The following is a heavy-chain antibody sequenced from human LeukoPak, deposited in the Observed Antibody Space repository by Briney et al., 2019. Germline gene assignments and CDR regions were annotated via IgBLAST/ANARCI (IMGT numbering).Heavy chain of an antibody. CDR1: GGSISSSSYY. J-gene: IGHJ4*02. V-gene: IGHV4-39*01. CDR2: IYYSGST. D-gene: IGHD3-22*01. Sequence: SETLSLTCTVSGGSISSSSYYWGWIRQPPGKGLEWVGSIYYSGSTYYNPSLKSRVTISVDTSKNQFSLTLSSVTAADTAVYYCARRVSPVKNYDSSGYYSEPFDYWGQGTLVTVSS. CDR3: ARRVSPVKNYDSSGYYSEPFDY.